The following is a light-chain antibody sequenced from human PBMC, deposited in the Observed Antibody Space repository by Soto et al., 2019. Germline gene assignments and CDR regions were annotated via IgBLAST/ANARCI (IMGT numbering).Light chain of an antibody. V-gene: IGKV3D-15*01. CDR2: AAS. CDR1: QSVSNR. Sequence: EVVMTQSPATLSVSPGQISTPSCRASQSVSNRLASYQQKPPQAPRLLIYAASARATDIPARFSGSGSATEFTLTISSLKSADFAVYYCQQYDNWLTITFGQGTRLEIK. J-gene: IGKJ5*01. CDR3: QQYDNWLTIT.